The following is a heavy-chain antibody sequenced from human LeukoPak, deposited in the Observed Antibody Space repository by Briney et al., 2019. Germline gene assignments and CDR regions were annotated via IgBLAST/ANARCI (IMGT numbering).Heavy chain of an antibody. V-gene: IGHV4-34*01. CDR1: GGSFSGYY. D-gene: IGHD3-3*01. Sequence: SETLSLTCAVYGGSFSGYYWSWIRQPPGKGLEWIGEINHSGSTNYNPSLKSRVTISVDTSKNQFSLKLSSVTAADTAVYYCARARSSITIFGVVEDAFDIWGQGTMVTVSS. CDR2: INHSGST. J-gene: IGHJ3*02. CDR3: ARARSSITIFGVVEDAFDI.